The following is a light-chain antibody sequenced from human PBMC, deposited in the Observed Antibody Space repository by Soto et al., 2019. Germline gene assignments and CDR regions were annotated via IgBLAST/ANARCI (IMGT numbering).Light chain of an antibody. V-gene: IGLV2-11*01. CDR1: SSDVGGYNY. CDR2: DVS. CDR3: CSYAGSYTWV. J-gene: IGLJ3*02. Sequence: QSALTQPRSVSGSPGQSVTISCTGTSSDVGGYNYVSWHQQHPGKAPKLMIHDVSKRPSGIPDRFSGSKSANTASLTISGLQAEDEADYYCCSYAGSYTWVFGGGTKLTVL.